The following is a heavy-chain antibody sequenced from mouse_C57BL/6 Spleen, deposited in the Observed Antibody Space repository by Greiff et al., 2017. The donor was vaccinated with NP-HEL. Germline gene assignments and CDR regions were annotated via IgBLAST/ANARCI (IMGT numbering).Heavy chain of an antibody. J-gene: IGHJ2*01. CDR3: ASLITTVVAFDY. D-gene: IGHD1-1*01. V-gene: IGHV1-61*01. CDR1: GYTFTSYW. Sequence: QVQLQQPGAELVRPGSSVKLSCKASGYTFTSYWMDWVKPRPGQGLAWIGNIYPSDSETHYNQKFKDKATLTVDKSSSTAYMQLSSLTSEDSAVYYCASLITTVVAFDYWGQGTTLTVSS. CDR2: IYPSDSET.